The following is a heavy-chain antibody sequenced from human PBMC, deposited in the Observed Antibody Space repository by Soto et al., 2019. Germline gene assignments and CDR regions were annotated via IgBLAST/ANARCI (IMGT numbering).Heavy chain of an antibody. CDR1: GFTFSSYS. Sequence: EVQLVESGGGLVQPGGSLRLSCAASGFTFSSYSMNWVRQAPGKVLEWVSYISSSSSTIYYADSVKGRFTISRDNAKNSLYLQMNSLRDEDTAVYYCARDIRSNYYDSSGYLYYYYGMDVWGQGTTVTVSS. CDR2: ISSSSSTI. CDR3: ARDIRSNYYDSSGYLYYYYGMDV. D-gene: IGHD3-22*01. J-gene: IGHJ6*02. V-gene: IGHV3-48*02.